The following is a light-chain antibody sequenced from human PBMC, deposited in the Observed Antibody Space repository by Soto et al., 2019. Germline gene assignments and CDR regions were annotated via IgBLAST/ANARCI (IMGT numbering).Light chain of an antibody. CDR3: SSYAGNNNVV. V-gene: IGLV2-8*01. CDR2: EVS. J-gene: IGLJ2*01. CDR1: SSDVGDYKF. Sequence: QSALTQPPSASGSRGQSVTISCTGTSSDVGDYKFVSWYQQHPGKAPKLLIYEVSRRPSGVPDRFSGSKSGNTASLTVSGLQAEDEADYYCSSYAGNNNVVFGGGTKLTVL.